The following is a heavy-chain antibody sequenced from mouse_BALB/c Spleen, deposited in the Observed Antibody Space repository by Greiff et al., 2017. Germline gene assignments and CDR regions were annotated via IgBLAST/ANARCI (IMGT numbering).Heavy chain of an antibody. Sequence: DVHLVESGGDLVKPGGSLKLSCAASGFTFSSYGMSWVRQTPDKRLEWVATISSGGSYTYYPDSVKGRFTISRDNAKNTLYLQMSSLKSEDTAMYYCARPDRRYFDVWGAGTTVTVSS. V-gene: IGHV5-6*01. J-gene: IGHJ1*01. CDR2: ISSGGSYT. D-gene: IGHD2-14*01. CDR1: GFTFSSYG. CDR3: ARPDRRYFDV.